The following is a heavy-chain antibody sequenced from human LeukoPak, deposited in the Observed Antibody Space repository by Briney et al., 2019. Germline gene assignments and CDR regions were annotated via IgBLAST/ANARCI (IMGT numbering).Heavy chain of an antibody. J-gene: IGHJ4*02. CDR2: INSDGSTT. V-gene: IGHV3-74*01. D-gene: IGHD5-24*01. CDR3: ARGYNYRFEY. Sequence: GGSLGLSCAVSGFTVNSYWMHWVRQGPGKGLVWVSHINSDGSTTGYADSVKGRFTISRDSAKNTLYLEMNNLRAEDTAVYYCARGYNYRFEYWGQGTLVIVSS. CDR1: GFTVNSYW.